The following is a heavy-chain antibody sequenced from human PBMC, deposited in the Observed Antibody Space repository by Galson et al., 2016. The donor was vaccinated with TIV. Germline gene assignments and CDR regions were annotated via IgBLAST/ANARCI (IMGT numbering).Heavy chain of an antibody. D-gene: IGHD5-18*01. J-gene: IGHJ6*02. CDR2: IIPLFGEA. CDR3: ANCRNTAMDTYYYYYGLDV. Sequence: SVKVSCKASGDTFSSFVISWVRQAPGQGLEWMGGIIPLFGEAHYAQKFQGRVTISADESTSTVYMELSGLSSGDTAMYYCANCRNTAMDTYYYYYGLDVWCQGTTVTVSS. CDR1: GDTFSSFV. V-gene: IGHV1-69*13.